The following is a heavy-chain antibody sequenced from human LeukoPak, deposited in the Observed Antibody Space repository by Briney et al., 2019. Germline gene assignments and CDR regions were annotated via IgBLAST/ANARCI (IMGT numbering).Heavy chain of an antibody. J-gene: IGHJ5*02. CDR1: GGSFSGYY. V-gene: IGHV4-34*01. CDR3: ARGLTIFGVVIMERRYHRQHNWFDP. D-gene: IGHD3-3*01. Sequence: SETLSLTCAVYGGSFSGYYWSWIRQPPGKGLEWIGEINHSGSTNYNPSLKSRVTISVDTSKNQFSLKLSSVTAADTAVYYCARGLTIFGVVIMERRYHRQHNWFDPWGQGTLVTVSS. CDR2: INHSGST.